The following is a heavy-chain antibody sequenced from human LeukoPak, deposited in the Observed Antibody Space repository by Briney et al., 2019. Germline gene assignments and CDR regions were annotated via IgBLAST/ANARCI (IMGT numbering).Heavy chain of an antibody. V-gene: IGHV4-34*01. CDR2: INHRGST. J-gene: IGHJ4*02. CDR3: ARGVTRTYYFDTSAYASADY. D-gene: IGHD3-22*01. Sequence: SETLSLTCAVYGESFSGYYWSWIRQPPGKGLEWIGEINHRGSTYYNPSLKSRVTLSVDTSKHQFSLTLSSVTAADTAVYFCARGVTRTYYFDTSAYASADYWGQGTLVTVSS. CDR1: GESFSGYY.